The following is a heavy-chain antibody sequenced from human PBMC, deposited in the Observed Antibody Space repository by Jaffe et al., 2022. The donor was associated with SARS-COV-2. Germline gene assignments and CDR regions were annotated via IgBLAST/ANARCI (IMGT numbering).Heavy chain of an antibody. J-gene: IGHJ5*02. Sequence: EVQLVESGGGLVKPGGSLRLSCAASGFTFSSYSMNWVRQAPGKGLEWVSSISSSSSYIYYADSVKGRFTISRDNAKNSLYLQMNSLRAEDTAVYYCARGLQLWLGESLLSDWFDPWGQGTLVTVSS. CDR2: ISSSSSYI. CDR3: ARGLQLWLGESLLSDWFDP. V-gene: IGHV3-21*01. CDR1: GFTFSSYS. D-gene: IGHD5-18*01.